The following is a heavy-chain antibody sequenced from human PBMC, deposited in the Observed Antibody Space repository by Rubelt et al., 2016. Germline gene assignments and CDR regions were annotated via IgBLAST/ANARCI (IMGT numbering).Heavy chain of an antibody. CDR1: GYTLTELS. CDR2: FDPDDGET. CDR3: ATGIVVVPAHVPSRDY. Sequence: QVQLVQSGAEVKKPGASVKVSCKVSGYTLTELSMHWVRQAPGKGLEWMGGFDPDDGETIYAQKFQGRVTMTEDTSTDTAYMELSSLRAEDTAVYYCATGIVVVPAHVPSRDYWGQGTLVTVSS. J-gene: IGHJ4*02. V-gene: IGHV1-24*01. D-gene: IGHD2-2*01.